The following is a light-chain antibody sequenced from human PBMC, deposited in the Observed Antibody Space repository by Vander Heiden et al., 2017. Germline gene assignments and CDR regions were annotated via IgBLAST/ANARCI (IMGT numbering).Light chain of an antibody. J-gene: IGLJ1*01. CDR1: SSDIGNYNF. CDR2: EVR. Sequence: QSVLTQPASVSGSPGQSITISCTGTSSDIGNYNFVSWYQQHPGTAPKLIIYEVRDRPSGVSKRFSGSKSGNTASLTISGLQTDDEATYFCTSRSTTSHLELFGTGTKV. CDR3: TSRSTTSHLEL. V-gene: IGLV2-14*03.